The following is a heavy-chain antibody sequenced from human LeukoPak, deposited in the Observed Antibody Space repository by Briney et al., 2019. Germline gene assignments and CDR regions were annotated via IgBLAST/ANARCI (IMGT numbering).Heavy chain of an antibody. CDR1: GGSISSYY. J-gene: IGHJ3*02. V-gene: IGHV4-4*07. D-gene: IGHD3-22*01. Sequence: PSETLSLTCTVSGGSISSYYWSWIRQPAGKGLEWIGRIYTSGSTNYNPSLKSRVTMSVDTSKNQSSLKLSSVTAADTAVYYCARGRRYYDSSGYYSAFDIWGQGTMVTVSS. CDR3: ARGRRYYDSSGYYSAFDI. CDR2: IYTSGST.